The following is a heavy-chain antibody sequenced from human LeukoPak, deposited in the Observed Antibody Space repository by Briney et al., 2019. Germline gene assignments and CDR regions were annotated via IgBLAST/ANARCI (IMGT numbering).Heavy chain of an antibody. CDR1: GGSFGGYY. D-gene: IGHD6-13*01. CDR2: INHSGST. Sequence: SETLSLTCAVYGGSFGGYYWSWIRQPPGKGLEWIGEINHSGSTNYNPSLKSRVTISVDTSKNQFSLKLSSVTAADTAVYYCARDGIAAAGTLRVAFDYWGQGTLVTVSS. J-gene: IGHJ4*02. V-gene: IGHV4-34*01. CDR3: ARDGIAAAGTLRVAFDY.